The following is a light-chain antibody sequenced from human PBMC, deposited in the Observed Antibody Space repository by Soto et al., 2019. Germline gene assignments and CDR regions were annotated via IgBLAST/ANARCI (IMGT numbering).Light chain of an antibody. CDR2: AAS. J-gene: IGKJ5*01. CDR1: QGISSY. CDR3: QQYYSYPLT. Sequence: AIRMTQSPSSLSASTGDRLTITCRASQGISSYLAWYQQKPGKXPKXXIYAASTLQSGVPSRFSGSGSGTDFTLTISCLQSEDVATYYGQQYYSYPLTFGQGTRLEIK. V-gene: IGKV1-8*01.